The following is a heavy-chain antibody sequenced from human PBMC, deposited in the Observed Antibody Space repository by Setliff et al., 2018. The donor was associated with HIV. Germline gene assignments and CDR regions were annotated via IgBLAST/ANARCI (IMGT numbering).Heavy chain of an antibody. CDR3: AGNEGDSSGWYAVDF. J-gene: IGHJ4*01. V-gene: IGHV1-46*01. CDR1: GYTFTTYP. CDR2: INTSGGSA. Sequence: ASVKVSCKASGYTFTTYPMHWVRQAPGQGLEWMGVINTSGGSAGYAEKFRGRVTMTRDTSTNTVYMDLRNLRSEDTAVYYCAGNEGDSSGWYAVDFWGHGTLVTVSS. D-gene: IGHD6-19*01.